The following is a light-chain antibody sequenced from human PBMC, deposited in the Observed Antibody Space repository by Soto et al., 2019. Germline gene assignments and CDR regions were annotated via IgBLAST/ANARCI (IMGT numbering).Light chain of an antibody. V-gene: IGKV2-28*01. CDR1: QSLLRSNGYNY. CDR2: LGS. Sequence: EIVITQSPLSLAVTPGEPAYISCSSSQSLLRSNGYNYLDWYLQKPGQSPQLLIYLGSNRASGVPDKFSGSGSGTDFTLTISRVEAEDVGLYYCMQALQAPLTFGQGTKVDIK. J-gene: IGKJ1*01. CDR3: MQALQAPLT.